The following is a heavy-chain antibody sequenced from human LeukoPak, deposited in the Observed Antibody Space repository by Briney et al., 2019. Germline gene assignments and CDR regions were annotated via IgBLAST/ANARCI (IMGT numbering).Heavy chain of an antibody. Sequence: PSETLSLTCTVSGDSISSGNYYWSWIRQPAGKGLEWIGRIYTSGSTNYNPSLKSRVTISVDTSKNQFSLKLSSVTAADTAVYYCARHVRAGSPFDPWGQGTLVTVSS. CDR2: IYTSGST. V-gene: IGHV4-61*02. CDR1: GDSISSGNYY. CDR3: ARHVRAGSPFDP. D-gene: IGHD6-19*01. J-gene: IGHJ5*02.